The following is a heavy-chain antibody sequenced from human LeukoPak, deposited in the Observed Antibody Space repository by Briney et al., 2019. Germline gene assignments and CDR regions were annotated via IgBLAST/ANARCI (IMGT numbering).Heavy chain of an antibody. CDR3: ARVGRSRGSLPNSYYYMDV. V-gene: IGHV1-69*05. CDR2: IIPMFGSA. D-gene: IGHD1-26*01. J-gene: IGHJ6*03. Sequence: SVNVSCKASGDIFNSYSVSWVRQAPGKGLEWMGGIIPMFGSANYAQKFQGRVTITTDQSTTTAYMELSRLSSEDTAVYYCARVGRSRGSLPNSYYYMDVWGKGTTVTVSS. CDR1: GDIFNSYS.